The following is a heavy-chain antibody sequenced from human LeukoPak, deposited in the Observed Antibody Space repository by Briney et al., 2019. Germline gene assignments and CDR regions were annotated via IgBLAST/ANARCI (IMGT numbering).Heavy chain of an antibody. D-gene: IGHD6-13*01. Sequence: PSETLSLTCAVYGGSFSGYYWSWIRQPPGKGLEWIGEINHSGSTNYNPSLKSRVTISVDTSKNQFSLKLSSVTAAVTAVYYCARGRYSSNYYYYYYMDVWGKGTTVTVSS. V-gene: IGHV4-34*01. J-gene: IGHJ6*03. CDR1: GGSFSGYY. CDR2: INHSGST. CDR3: ARGRYSSNYYYYYYMDV.